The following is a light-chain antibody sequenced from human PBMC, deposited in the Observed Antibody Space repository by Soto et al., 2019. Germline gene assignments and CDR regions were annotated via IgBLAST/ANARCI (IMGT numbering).Light chain of an antibody. CDR2: DVS. Sequence: QSALTQPASVSGSPGQSITISCTGSSSDVGGYNHVSWYQQHPGKAPKLMIYDVSNRPSGVSSRFSGSKSGNTASLTISGLQAEDEADYYCSSYSTTSTFGVFGGGTKLTVL. V-gene: IGLV2-14*03. CDR1: SSDVGGYNH. J-gene: IGLJ3*02. CDR3: SSYSTTSTFGV.